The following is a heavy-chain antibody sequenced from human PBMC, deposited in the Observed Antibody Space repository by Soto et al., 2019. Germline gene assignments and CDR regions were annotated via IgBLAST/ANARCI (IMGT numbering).Heavy chain of an antibody. D-gene: IGHD1-26*01. CDR1: GFTFSTYG. V-gene: IGHV3-33*01. CDR3: ASEKVGSTDFDY. J-gene: IGHJ4*02. Sequence: QVQLVESGGGVVQPGRSLRLSCAASGFTFSTYGMHWVRQAPGKGLEWVAVTWHDGSNKYYADSVKGRFTISRDNYKNTLYLQMSSLRAEDTAVYYCASEKVGSTDFDYWGQGTLVTVSS. CDR2: TWHDGSNK.